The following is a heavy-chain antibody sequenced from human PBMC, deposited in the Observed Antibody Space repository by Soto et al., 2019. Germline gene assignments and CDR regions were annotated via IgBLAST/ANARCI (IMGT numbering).Heavy chain of an antibody. CDR2: ISAYNGNT. CDR1: GYTFTSYG. J-gene: IGHJ3*02. V-gene: IGHV1-18*01. Sequence: ASVKVSCKASGYTFTSYGISWVRQAPGQGLEWMGWISAYNGNTNYAQKLQGRVTMTTDTCTSTAYMELRSLRSDDTAVYYCARVAYCGGDCYSGAFDIWGQGTMVTVSS. CDR3: ARVAYCGGDCYSGAFDI. D-gene: IGHD2-21*02.